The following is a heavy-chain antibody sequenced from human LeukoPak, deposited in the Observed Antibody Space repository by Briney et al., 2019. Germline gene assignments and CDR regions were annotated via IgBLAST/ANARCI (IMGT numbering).Heavy chain of an antibody. Sequence: SVRVSCKASGGTFSSYAISWVRLAPGQGLEWMGGIIPIFGTANYAQKFQGRVTITTDESTSTAYMELSSLRSEDTAVYYCASGYSSSSLRSYYFDYWGQGTLVTVSS. CDR1: GGTFSSYA. CDR2: IIPIFGTA. J-gene: IGHJ4*02. V-gene: IGHV1-69*05. D-gene: IGHD6-13*01. CDR3: ASGYSSSSLRSYYFDY.